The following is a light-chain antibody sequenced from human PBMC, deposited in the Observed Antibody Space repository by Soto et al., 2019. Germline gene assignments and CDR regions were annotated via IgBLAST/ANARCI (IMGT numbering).Light chain of an antibody. J-gene: IGKJ4*01. V-gene: IGKV1-39*01. CDR3: QQRSNWPLT. CDR1: QSISSY. CDR2: EAS. Sequence: IQMTQSPSSLSASVGDRVTITCRASQSISSYLNWYQQKPGKAPKLLIYEASNLQSGVPSRFSGSGSGTDFTLTISSLEPEDFAVYYCQQRSNWPLTFGGGTKVDIK.